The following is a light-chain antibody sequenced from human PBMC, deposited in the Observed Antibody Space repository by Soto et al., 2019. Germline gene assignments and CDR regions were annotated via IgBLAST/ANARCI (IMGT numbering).Light chain of an antibody. CDR1: SSDVGGYSY. Sequence: QSALTQPRSVSGSPGQSVTISCTGTSSDVGGYSYVSWYQQHPGKAPKLMIYDVTTRPSGIPYRFSGSKSGNTASLTISGRQAADEADDYCFSSAGSYTFVFGSGTKLTVL. V-gene: IGLV2-11*01. CDR2: DVT. CDR3: FSSAGSYTFV. J-gene: IGLJ1*01.